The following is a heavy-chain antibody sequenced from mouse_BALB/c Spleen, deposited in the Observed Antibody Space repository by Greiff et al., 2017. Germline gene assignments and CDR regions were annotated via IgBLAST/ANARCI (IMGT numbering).Heavy chain of an antibody. CDR3: ARDRNYYGSSYGYYAMDY. Sequence: VQRVESGPGLVAPSQSLSITCTVSGFSLTGYGVNWVRQPPGKGLEWLGMIWGDGSTDYNSALKSRLSISKDNSKSQVFLKMNSLQTDDTARYYCARDRNYYGSSYGYYAMDYWGQGTSVTVSS. D-gene: IGHD1-1*01. J-gene: IGHJ4*01. CDR1: GFSLTGYG. V-gene: IGHV2-6-7*01. CDR2: IWGDGST.